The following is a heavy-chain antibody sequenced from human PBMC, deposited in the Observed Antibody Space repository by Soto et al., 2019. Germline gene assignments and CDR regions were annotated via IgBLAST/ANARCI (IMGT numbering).Heavy chain of an antibody. Sequence: ASVKVSCKASGYTFTSYYMHWVRQAPGQGLEWMGIINPSGGSTSYAQKFQGRVTMTRDTSTSTVYMELSSLRSEDTAVYYCARDRAYYYGSGSRYYYGMDVWGQGTKVTVSS. CDR3: ARDRAYYYGSGSRYYYGMDV. CDR2: INPSGGST. D-gene: IGHD3-10*01. J-gene: IGHJ6*02. V-gene: IGHV1-46*01. CDR1: GYTFTSYY.